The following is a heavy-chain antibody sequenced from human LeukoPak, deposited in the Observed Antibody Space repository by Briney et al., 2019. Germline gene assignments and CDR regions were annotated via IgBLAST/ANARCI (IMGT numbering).Heavy chain of an antibody. Sequence: GGSLRLSCAASGFTFSSYGMHWVRQAPGKGLEWVAVISYDGSNKYYADSVKGRFTISRDNSKNTLYLQMNSLRAEDTAVYYCAKDQANYDYVRGSYRGGENWFDPWGQGTLVTVSS. D-gene: IGHD3-16*02. CDR3: AKDQANYDYVRGSYRGGENWFDP. CDR2: ISYDGSNK. V-gene: IGHV3-30*18. J-gene: IGHJ5*02. CDR1: GFTFSSYG.